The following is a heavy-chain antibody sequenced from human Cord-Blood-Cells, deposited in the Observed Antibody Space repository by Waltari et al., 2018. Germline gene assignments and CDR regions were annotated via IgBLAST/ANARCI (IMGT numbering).Heavy chain of an antibody. CDR3: ARVNGHSSFDY. D-gene: IGHD6-13*01. CDR1: GYSISSGYY. V-gene: IGHV4-38-2*01. J-gene: IGHJ4*02. CDR2: ICHSGST. Sequence: QVQLQESGPGLVKPSEALSLTCAVSGYSISSGYYWGWIRQPPGKGLEWIGSICHSGSTYYSPSLKSRVTISVDTSKNQFALKLSAGTAADTAVYYCARVNGHSSFDYWGQGTLVTVSS.